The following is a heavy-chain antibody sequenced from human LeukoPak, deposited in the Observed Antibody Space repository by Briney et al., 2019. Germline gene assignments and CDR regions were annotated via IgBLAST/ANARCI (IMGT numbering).Heavy chain of an antibody. V-gene: IGHV3-74*01. CDR1: GFTFSSYW. Sequence: GGSLRLSCEASGFTFSSYWMHWVRQAPGKGLVWVSRINSDGSSTSYADSVKGRFTISRDNAKNTLYLQMNSLRAEDTAVYYCARDRGSDAFDIWGQGTMVTVSS. CDR2: INSDGSST. J-gene: IGHJ3*02. D-gene: IGHD3-10*01. CDR3: ARDRGSDAFDI.